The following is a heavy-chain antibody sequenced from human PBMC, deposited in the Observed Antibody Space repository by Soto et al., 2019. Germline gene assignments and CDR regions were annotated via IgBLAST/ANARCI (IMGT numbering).Heavy chain of an antibody. Sequence: EVQLLESGGGLVQPGGSLRLSCAASGFSFSSYAMVWVRQAPGKGLEWVSVISARGGSLYFADSVKGRFTMSRDNSKNVLSLEMNSLRAEDTATYFCAKGSIVYSASVDNWGQGTLVVVSS. CDR3: AKGSIVYSASVDN. J-gene: IGHJ4*02. CDR1: GFSFSSYA. V-gene: IGHV3-23*01. CDR2: ISARGGSL. D-gene: IGHD5-12*01.